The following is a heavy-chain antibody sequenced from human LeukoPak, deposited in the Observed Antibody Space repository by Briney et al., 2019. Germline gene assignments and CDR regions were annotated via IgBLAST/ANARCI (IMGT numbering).Heavy chain of an antibody. V-gene: IGHV3-15*01. Sequence: GGSLRLSCAASGFTFSSYGMDWVRQAPGKGLEWVGHIKSNTDGGTTDYAAPVKGRFTISRDDSKNTLYLQMNSLTTEDTAVYYCSTVSQYSNYDLGTHQSYYYYYMDVWGKGTTVTVSS. CDR3: STVSQYSNYDLGTHQSYYYYYMDV. CDR2: IKSNTDGGTT. CDR1: GFTFSSYG. J-gene: IGHJ6*03. D-gene: IGHD4-11*01.